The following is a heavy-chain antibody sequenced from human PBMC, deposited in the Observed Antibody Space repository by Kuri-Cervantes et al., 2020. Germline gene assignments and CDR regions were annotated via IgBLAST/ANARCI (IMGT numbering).Heavy chain of an antibody. Sequence: VSVKVSCKASGYTFTSYAMHWVRQAPGQRLEWMGWINAGNGNTKYSQKFQGRVTMTEDTSTDTAYMELSSLRSEDTAVYYCATPSMVRGVMEYYYYGMDVWGQGTTVTVSS. D-gene: IGHD3-10*01. CDR1: GYTFTSYA. V-gene: IGHV1-3*01. CDR3: ATPSMVRGVMEYYYYGMDV. CDR2: INAGNGNT. J-gene: IGHJ6*02.